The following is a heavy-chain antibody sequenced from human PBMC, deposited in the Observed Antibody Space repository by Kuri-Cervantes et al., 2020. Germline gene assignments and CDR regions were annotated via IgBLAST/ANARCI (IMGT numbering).Heavy chain of an antibody. CDR1: GFTFSSYA. CDR3: ARDSGERLRKGSYHFDY. Sequence: GESLKISCAASGFTFSSYAMSWVRQAPGKGLEWVSYISSSGSTIYYADSVKGRFTISRDNSKNTLYLQMISLRAEDTAIYLCARDSGERLRKGSYHFDYWGQGTLVTVSS. CDR2: ISSSGSTI. V-gene: IGHV3-48*01. D-gene: IGHD1-1*01. J-gene: IGHJ4*02.